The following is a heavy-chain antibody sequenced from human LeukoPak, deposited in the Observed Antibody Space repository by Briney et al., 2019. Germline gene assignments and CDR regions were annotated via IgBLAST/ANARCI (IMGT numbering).Heavy chain of an antibody. D-gene: IGHD1-26*01. J-gene: IGHJ4*02. V-gene: IGHV3-23*01. CDR2: ISGGGDST. Sequence: GGSLRLSCAASGFTLSSYAMSWVRQAPGKGLEWVSVISGGGDSTYYADSVKGRITISRDNSKNTLYLQMNSLRAEDTAVYYCAKPNVQSGSYYHSYFDYWGQGALVTVSS. CDR1: GFTLSSYA. CDR3: AKPNVQSGSYYHSYFDY.